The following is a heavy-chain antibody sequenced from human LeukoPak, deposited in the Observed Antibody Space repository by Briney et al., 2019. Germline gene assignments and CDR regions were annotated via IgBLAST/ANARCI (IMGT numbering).Heavy chain of an antibody. D-gene: IGHD3-10*01. CDR2: INHSGST. CDR3: ARVDGLLWFGELTHPP. J-gene: IGHJ5*02. V-gene: IGHV4-34*01. CDR1: GGSISGYY. Sequence: SETLSLPCTVSGGSISGYYWSWIRQPPGKGLEWIGEINHSGSTNYNPSLKSRVTISVDTSKNQFSLKLSSVTAADTAVYYCARVDGLLWFGELTHPPWGQGTLVTVSS.